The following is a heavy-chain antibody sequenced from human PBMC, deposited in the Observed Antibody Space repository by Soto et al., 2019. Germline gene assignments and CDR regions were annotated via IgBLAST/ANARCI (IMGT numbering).Heavy chain of an antibody. CDR3: ARHVRYCISTSCWANYYYGMDV. CDR2: IYYNGIT. V-gene: IGHV4-59*08. CDR1: GDSMSYFY. D-gene: IGHD2-2*01. Sequence: ETLSLTCTVSGDSMSYFYWSWVRQTPAKRLEYIGYIYYNGITSYHPSLQSRVTISVDTSKNQFSLKLSSVTAADTAVYYCARHVRYCISTSCWANYYYGMDVWGQGTTVTVSS. J-gene: IGHJ6*02.